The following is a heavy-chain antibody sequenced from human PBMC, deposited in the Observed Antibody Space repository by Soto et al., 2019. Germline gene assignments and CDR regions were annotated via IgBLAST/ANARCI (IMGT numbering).Heavy chain of an antibody. V-gene: IGHV3-23*01. J-gene: IGHJ5*02. CDR3: AKDLSVVGRPT. Sequence: GGSLRLSCAASGFTFSSYVMSWVRQAPGKGLEWVSAISGSGGSTYYADSVKGRFTISRDNSKNTLYLQMNSLRAEDTAVYYCAKDLSVVGRPTWGQGTLVTVSS. CDR2: ISGSGGST. CDR1: GFTFSSYV. D-gene: IGHD3-22*01.